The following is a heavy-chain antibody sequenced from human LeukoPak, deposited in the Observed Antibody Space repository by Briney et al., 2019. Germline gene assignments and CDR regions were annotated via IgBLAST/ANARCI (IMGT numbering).Heavy chain of an antibody. V-gene: IGHV4-34*01. CDR2: INHSGST. D-gene: IGHD1-7*01. J-gene: IGHJ6*03. CDR1: GGSFSGYY. CDR3: ARGDITGTTRYYYYYYMDV. Sequence: ETLSLTCAVYGGSFSGYYWSWIRQPPGKGLEWIGEINHSGSTNYNPSLKSRVTTSVDTSKNQFFLKLSSVTAADTAVYYCARGDITGTTRYYYYYYMDVWGKGTTVTVSS.